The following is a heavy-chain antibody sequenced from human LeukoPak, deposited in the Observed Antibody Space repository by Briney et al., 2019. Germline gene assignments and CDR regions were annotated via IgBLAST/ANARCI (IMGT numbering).Heavy chain of an antibody. CDR3: ARDVPHRWLRSDY. V-gene: IGHV3-21*01. CDR1: GFTFSSYS. Sequence: PGGSLRLSCAASGFTFSSYSMNWVRQAPGKGLEWVSSISSSSSYIYYADSVKGRFTISRDNAKNSLYLQMNSLRAEDTAVYYCARDVPHRWLRSDYWGQGTLVTVSS. J-gene: IGHJ4*02. CDR2: ISSSSSYI. D-gene: IGHD5-18*01.